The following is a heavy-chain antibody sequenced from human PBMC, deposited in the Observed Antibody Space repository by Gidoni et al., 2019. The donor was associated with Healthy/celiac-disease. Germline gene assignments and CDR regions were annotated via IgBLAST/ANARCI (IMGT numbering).Heavy chain of an antibody. CDR2: INPSGGST. CDR1: GYTFTSYY. D-gene: IGHD5-12*01. CDR3: ARGLPSRSGYDFLPWAFDY. J-gene: IGHJ4*02. V-gene: IGHV1-46*01. Sequence: QVQLVQSGAEVKKPGASVKVSCKAPGYTFTSYYMHWVRQAPGQGLEWMGIINPSGGSTSYAQKFQGRVTMTRDTSTSTVYMELSSLRSEDTAVYYCARGLPSRSGYDFLPWAFDYWGQGTLVTVSS.